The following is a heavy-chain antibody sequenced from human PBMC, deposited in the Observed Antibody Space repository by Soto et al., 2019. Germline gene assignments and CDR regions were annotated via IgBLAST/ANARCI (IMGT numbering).Heavy chain of an antibody. CDR2: IYYSGST. Sequence: SETLSLTCTVSGGSISSGDYYWSWIRQPPGKGLEWIGYIYYSGSTYYNPSLKSRVTISVDTSKNQFSLKLSSVTAADTAVYYCARRGPYGDYVWFDPWGQGTLVTVSS. V-gene: IGHV4-30-4*01. J-gene: IGHJ5*02. CDR3: ARRGPYGDYVWFDP. D-gene: IGHD4-17*01. CDR1: GGSISSGDYY.